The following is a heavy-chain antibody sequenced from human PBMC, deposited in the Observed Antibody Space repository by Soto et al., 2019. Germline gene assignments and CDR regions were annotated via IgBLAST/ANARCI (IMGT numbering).Heavy chain of an antibody. CDR2: IFHTVST. V-gene: IGHV4-38-2*01. D-gene: IGHD2-15*01. Sequence: SETLSLTGAVSNYSISSGYYWGCIRQPPEKGLEYIGSIFHTVSTYYNPSLKSRAIISVDTSKNQFSLRLNSVTAADTAVYFCARVEAAKFFAHWGQGTLVTVSS. J-gene: IGHJ4*02. CDR3: ARVEAAKFFAH. CDR1: NYSISSGYY.